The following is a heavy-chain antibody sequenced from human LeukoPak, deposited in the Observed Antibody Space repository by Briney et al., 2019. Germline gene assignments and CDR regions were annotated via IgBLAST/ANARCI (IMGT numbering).Heavy chain of an antibody. CDR3: AREAGSYDFWSGYYKFDY. Sequence: SETLSLTCTVSGGSISSYYWSWIRQPAGKGLESIGRIYTSGSTNYNPSLKSRVTMSVDTSKNQFSLKLSSVTAADTAVYYCAREAGSYDFWSGYYKFDYWGQGTLVTVSS. CDR2: IYTSGST. V-gene: IGHV4-4*07. CDR1: GGSISSYY. J-gene: IGHJ4*02. D-gene: IGHD3-3*01.